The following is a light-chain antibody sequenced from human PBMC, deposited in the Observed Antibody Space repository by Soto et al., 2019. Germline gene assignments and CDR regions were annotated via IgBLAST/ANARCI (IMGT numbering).Light chain of an antibody. J-gene: IGLJ2*01. CDR1: SSNIGAGYD. CDR3: QSYDTSLSGLVV. Sequence: QSVLTQPPSVSGAPGQRVTISCTGSSSNIGAGYDVHWYRQLPGAAPKVLIYGDNNRPSGVPDRFSGSKSGTTASPAITGRQSDDEADYYCQSYDTSLSGLVVFGGGTKVTVL. V-gene: IGLV1-40*01. CDR2: GDN.